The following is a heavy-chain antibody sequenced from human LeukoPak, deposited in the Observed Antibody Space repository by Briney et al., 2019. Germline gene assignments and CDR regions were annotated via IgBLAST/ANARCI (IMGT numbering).Heavy chain of an antibody. CDR3: ASAVVAATPGYYYMDV. J-gene: IGHJ6*03. CDR2: IIPIFGTA. D-gene: IGHD2-15*01. CDR1: GGTFSSYA. V-gene: IGHV1-69*05. Sequence: ASVKVSCKASGGTFSSYAISRVRQAPGQGLEWMGGIIPIFGTADYAQKFQGRVTITTDESTSTAYMELSSLRSEDTAVYYCASAVVAATPGYYYMDVWGKGTTVTVSS.